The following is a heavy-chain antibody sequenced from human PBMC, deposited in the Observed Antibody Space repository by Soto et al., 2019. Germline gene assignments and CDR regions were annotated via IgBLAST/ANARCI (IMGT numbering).Heavy chain of an antibody. D-gene: IGHD3-9*01. CDR2: ISHGGNT. Sequence: QLQLQESGSRLVRPSQTLPLTCAVSGGSINNGGYSWSWLRQPPGKVLEWIGCISHGGNTYYNPPLRSRVIMSIDKSKNHFSLGLKSVTAADTATYYCARTSYDILTGRLDAFDIWGQGTMVTVSS. CDR3: ARTSYDILTGRLDAFDI. J-gene: IGHJ3*02. CDR1: GGSINNGGYS. V-gene: IGHV4-30-2*01.